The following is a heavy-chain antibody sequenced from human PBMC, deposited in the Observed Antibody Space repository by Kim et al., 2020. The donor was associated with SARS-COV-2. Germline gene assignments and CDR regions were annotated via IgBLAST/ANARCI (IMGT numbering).Heavy chain of an antibody. D-gene: IGHD3-10*01. CDR3: ARTPIPPPSYGSGNYYGMDV. CDR1: GYTFTGYY. Sequence: ASVKVSCKASGYTFTGYYMHWVRQAPGQGLEWMGWINPNSGGTNYAQKFQGWVTMTRDTSISTAYMELSRLRSDDTAVYYCARTPIPPPSYGSGNYYGMDVWGQGTTVTVSS. V-gene: IGHV1-2*04. J-gene: IGHJ6*02. CDR2: INPNSGGT.